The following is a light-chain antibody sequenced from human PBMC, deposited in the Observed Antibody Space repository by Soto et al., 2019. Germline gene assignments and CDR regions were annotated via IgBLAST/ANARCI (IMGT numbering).Light chain of an antibody. Sequence: DIQMTQSPSTLSGSVGDRVTITCRASQTISSGLAWYQQKPGKAPKLLIYKASTLKSGVPSRFSGSGYGTEFTLTISSLQPDDFATYYCQHYNSYSEAFGQGTKVELK. V-gene: IGKV1-5*03. CDR2: KAS. CDR1: QTISSG. CDR3: QHYNSYSEA. J-gene: IGKJ1*01.